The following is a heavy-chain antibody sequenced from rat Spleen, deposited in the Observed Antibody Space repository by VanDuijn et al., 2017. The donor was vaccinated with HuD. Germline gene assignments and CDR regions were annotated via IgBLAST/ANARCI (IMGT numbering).Heavy chain of an antibody. Sequence: EVQLVESGGGLVQPGRSLKLSCAASGFTFSNYGMDWVRQAPTKGLEWVAPISYDGSSTYYRDSVKGRFTIPRDNAKSTLYLQMDSLRSEDTATYYCATPLGWRIGFMYTTDYYYADYYVMDAWGQG. CDR2: ISYDGSST. V-gene: IGHV5-29*01. CDR1: GFTFSNYG. D-gene: IGHD1-6*01. J-gene: IGHJ4*01. CDR3: ATPLGWRIGFMYTTDYYYADYYVMDA.